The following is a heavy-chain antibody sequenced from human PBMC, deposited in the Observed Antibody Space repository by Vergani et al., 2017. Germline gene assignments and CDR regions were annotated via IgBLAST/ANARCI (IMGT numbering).Heavy chain of an antibody. CDR2: INPNSGGT. D-gene: IGHD4-17*01. V-gene: IGHV1-2*02. CDR1: GYTFTGYY. CDR3: AKDLWDGDYPVRSAYFDY. J-gene: IGHJ4*02. Sequence: QVQLVQSGAEVKKPGASVKVSCKASGYTFTGYYMHWVRQAPGQGLEWMGWINPNSGGTNYAQKFQGRVTMTRDTSISTAYMELSRLRSDDTAVYYCAKDLWDGDYPVRSAYFDYWGQGTLVTVSS.